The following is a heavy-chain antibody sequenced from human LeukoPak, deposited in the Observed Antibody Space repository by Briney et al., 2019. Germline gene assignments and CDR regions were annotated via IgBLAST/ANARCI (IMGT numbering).Heavy chain of an antibody. CDR1: GFPFSSRV. J-gene: IGHJ4*02. CDR2: IKQDGSEK. D-gene: IGHD3-10*01. V-gene: IGHV3-7*01. Sequence: GGSLRLSCAASGFPFSSRVMSWVRQAPGKGLEWVANIKQDGSEKYYVDSVKGRFTISRDNAKNSLHLQMNSLRAEDTAVYYCARMVRGDYYFDYWGQGTLVTVSS. CDR3: ARMVRGDYYFDY.